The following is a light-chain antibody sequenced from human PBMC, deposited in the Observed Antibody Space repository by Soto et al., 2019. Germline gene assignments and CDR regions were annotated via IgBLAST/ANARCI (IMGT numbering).Light chain of an antibody. CDR2: GAS. Sequence: EMAVTQSPATLSVSPGERATLSCRASQSVSSNLAWYQQKSGQPPRLLIYGASTRATGIPARFSGSGSGTEFTLTISSLRSEDFAVYFCQQYNNWPPITFGQGTRLEIK. CDR1: QSVSSN. V-gene: IGKV3-15*01. J-gene: IGKJ5*01. CDR3: QQYNNWPPIT.